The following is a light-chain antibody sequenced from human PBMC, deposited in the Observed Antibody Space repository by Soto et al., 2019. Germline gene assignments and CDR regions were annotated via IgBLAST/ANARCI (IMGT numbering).Light chain of an antibody. J-gene: IGKJ1*01. Sequence: EIVLTQSPGTLSLSPGERATLSCRASQSVSSNYLAWYQQRPGQAPRLLIYGVSSRATGVPDRFSGSGSGTDFPLTISRLEPEDFVVYYCQQYGSSPRTFGQGTKVEIK. V-gene: IGKV3-20*01. CDR1: QSVSSNY. CDR2: GVS. CDR3: QQYGSSPRT.